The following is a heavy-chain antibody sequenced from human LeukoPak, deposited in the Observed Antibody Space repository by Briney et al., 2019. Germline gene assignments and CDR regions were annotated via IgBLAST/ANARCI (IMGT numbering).Heavy chain of an antibody. CDR3: ARKTIAVPGTD. V-gene: IGHV4-34*01. CDR1: SGSFSAYY. J-gene: IGHJ4*02. Sequence: SETLSLTCACAVYSGSFSAYYWSWIRQPPGKGPEWIGEINHSGSTNYNPSLKSRVTISLDTSKNQFSLKLSSVTAADTAVYYCARKTIAVPGTDWGQGTLVSVSS. D-gene: IGHD6-13*01. CDR2: INHSGST.